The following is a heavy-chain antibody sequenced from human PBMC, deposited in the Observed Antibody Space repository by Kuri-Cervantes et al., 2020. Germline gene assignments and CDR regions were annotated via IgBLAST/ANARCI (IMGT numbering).Heavy chain of an antibody. CDR3: ARPQGGIAASSRYYYYYMDV. CDR1: GFTFSKFA. D-gene: IGHD6-13*01. Sequence: GGSLRLSCTASGFTFSKFAMSWVRQAPGKGLEWVSYISSSGSTIYYADSVKGRFTIFRDNAKNSLYLQMNSLRAEDTAVYYCARPQGGIAASSRYYYYYMDVWGKGTTVTVSS. J-gene: IGHJ6*03. CDR2: ISSSGSTI. V-gene: IGHV3-11*01.